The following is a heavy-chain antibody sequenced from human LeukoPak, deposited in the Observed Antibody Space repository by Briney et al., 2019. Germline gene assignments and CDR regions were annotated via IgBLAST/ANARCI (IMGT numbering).Heavy chain of an antibody. D-gene: IGHD2-15*01. CDR1: GFTFDDYG. J-gene: IGHJ3*02. Sequence: GGSLRLSCAASGFTFDDYGMSWVRQAPGKGLEWVSAISHSGASTYYADSVKGRFTISRDNSKSTLYLQMNSLRAEDTAVYYCAKSVAPYCSGGSCFNAFDIWGQGTMVTVSS. CDR3: AKSVAPYCSGGSCFNAFDI. V-gene: IGHV3-23*01. CDR2: ISHSGAST.